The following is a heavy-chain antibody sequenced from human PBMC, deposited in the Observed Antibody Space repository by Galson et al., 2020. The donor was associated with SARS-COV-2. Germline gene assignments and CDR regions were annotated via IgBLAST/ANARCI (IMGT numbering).Heavy chain of an antibody. CDR3: AKDRIVEMAIPLFDY. V-gene: IGHV3-30*02. Sequence: GESLKISCAASGFTFSSYGMHWVRQAPGKGLEWVAVIWYDGSNKYYADSVKGRFTISRDNSKNTLYLQMNSLRAEDTAVYYCAKDRIVEMAIPLFDYWGQGTLVTVYS. D-gene: IGHD2-21*01. CDR2: IWYDGSNK. J-gene: IGHJ4*02. CDR1: GFTFSSYG.